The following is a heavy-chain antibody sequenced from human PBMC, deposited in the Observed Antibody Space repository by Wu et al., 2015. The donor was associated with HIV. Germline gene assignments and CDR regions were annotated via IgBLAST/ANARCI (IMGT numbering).Heavy chain of an antibody. J-gene: IGHJ4*02. CDR1: GGTFSSYT. CDR2: IIPISGTT. CDR3: ARELLWGEDF. V-gene: IGHV1-69*15. D-gene: IGHD2-21*01. Sequence: QVQLAQSGAEVKKPGSSVRVSCKASGGTFSSYTFNWVRQAPGQGLEWMGRIIPISGTTDYAQKFQGRITITADESTRTTYMELSSLRYEDTAVNFCARELLWGEDFWGQGNPGHRSPQ.